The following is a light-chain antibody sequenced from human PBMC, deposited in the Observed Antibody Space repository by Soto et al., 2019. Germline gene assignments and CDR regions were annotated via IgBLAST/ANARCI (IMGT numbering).Light chain of an antibody. J-gene: IGLJ1*01. CDR3: SSYTTSYFYV. Sequence: QSVLAQPASVSGSPGQSITISCTGSGRDIGAYNYVSWYQQHPGKAPKLIIYGVKNRPSGVSNRFSASKSAFTASLTISGLQAEDEADYHCSSYTTSYFYVFGPGTKVTVL. CDR2: GVK. V-gene: IGLV2-14*01. CDR1: GRDIGAYNY.